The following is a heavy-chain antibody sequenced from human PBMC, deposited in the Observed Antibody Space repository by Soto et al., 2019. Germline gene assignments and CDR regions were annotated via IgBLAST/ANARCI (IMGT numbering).Heavy chain of an antibody. Sequence: GESLKISCAASGFTFSNAWMSWVRQAPGKGLEWVGRIKSKTDGGTTDYAAPVKGRFTISRDDSKNTLYLQMNSLKTEDTAVYYCTTAALSGSYYYFDYWGQGTLVTVSS. J-gene: IGHJ4*02. CDR2: IKSKTDGGTT. D-gene: IGHD1-26*01. V-gene: IGHV3-15*01. CDR1: GFTFSNAW. CDR3: TTAALSGSYYYFDY.